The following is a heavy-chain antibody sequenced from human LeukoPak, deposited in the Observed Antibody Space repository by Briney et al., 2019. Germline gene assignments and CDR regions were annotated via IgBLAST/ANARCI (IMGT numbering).Heavy chain of an antibody. D-gene: IGHD3-9*01. CDR1: GFTFSSYG. V-gene: IGHV3-30*18. CDR2: ISYDGSNK. Sequence: GGSLRLSCAASGFTFSSYGMHWVRQAPGKGLEWVAVISYDGSNKYYADSVKGRFTISRDNSKNTLYLQMNSLRAVDTAVYYCAKGGLRYFDWSLPNGGMDVWGQGTTVTVSS. CDR3: AKGGLRYFDWSLPNGGMDV. J-gene: IGHJ6*02.